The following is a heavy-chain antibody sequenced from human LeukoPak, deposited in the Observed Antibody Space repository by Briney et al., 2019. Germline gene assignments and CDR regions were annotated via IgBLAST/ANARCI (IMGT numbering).Heavy chain of an antibody. CDR1: GFTFSSYS. CDR3: AKGEYHQDGIGENRFDN. Sequence: PGGSLRLSCAASGFTFSSYSMNWVRQAPGKGLEWVSYISSSSSTIYYADSVKGRFTTSRDNAKNSVFLQMSSLRPEDTAVYYCAKGEYHQDGIGENRFDNWGQGALVTVSS. J-gene: IGHJ4*02. CDR2: ISSSSSTI. D-gene: IGHD5-24*01. V-gene: IGHV3-48*01.